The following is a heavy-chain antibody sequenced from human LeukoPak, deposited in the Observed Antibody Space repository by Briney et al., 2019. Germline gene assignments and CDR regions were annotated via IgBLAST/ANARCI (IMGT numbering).Heavy chain of an antibody. J-gene: IGHJ5*02. V-gene: IGHV4-59*01. Sequence: SETQSLTCTVSGGSITGFFWTWIRQSPGKGLEYIGYIYYSGTTDFNPTLKSRVSMSVDTSKNQFFLNLTSVTAADTAIYYCARVGYGSGSWGWFDPWGQGTLVTVSS. CDR3: ARVGYGSGSWGWFDP. D-gene: IGHD3-10*01. CDR2: IYYSGTT. CDR1: GGSITGFF.